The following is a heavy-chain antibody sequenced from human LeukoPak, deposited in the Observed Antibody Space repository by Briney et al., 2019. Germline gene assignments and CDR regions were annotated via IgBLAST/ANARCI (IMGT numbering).Heavy chain of an antibody. CDR2: IWSDATNQ. D-gene: IGHD4-11*01. V-gene: IGHV3-33*06. J-gene: IGHJ4*02. Sequence: PGGSLTLSCVASRFTFSHFGMHWVRQAPGKGLEWVAVIWSDATNQYYADSVKGRFTISRDNSRNTVFLQMNNLRVEDTAVYFCAKDAQRGFDYSTSLESWGQGTLVTVSS. CDR1: RFTFSHFG. CDR3: AKDAQRGFDYSTSLES.